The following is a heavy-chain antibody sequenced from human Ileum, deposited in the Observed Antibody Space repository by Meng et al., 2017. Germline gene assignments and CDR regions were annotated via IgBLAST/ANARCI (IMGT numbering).Heavy chain of an antibody. CDR2: INSDGSTT. V-gene: IGHV3-74*01. CDR1: GFGFRNSW. J-gene: IGHJ5*02. Sequence: GESLKIYCVASGFGFRNSWMHWVRHTPGKGLGWVSRINSDGSTTFYADSVKGRFTISRDNAKKTLFLQMNSLTSEDTAVYYCAKTDWLDHWGQGTLVTVSS. CDR3: AKTDWLDH.